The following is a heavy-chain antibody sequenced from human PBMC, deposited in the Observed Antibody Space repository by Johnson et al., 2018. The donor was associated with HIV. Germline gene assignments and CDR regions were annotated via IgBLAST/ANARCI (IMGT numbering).Heavy chain of an antibody. CDR2: ITWNSGYI. Sequence: VQLVESGGGLVQPGRSLRLSCVVSGFTFDDYAMHWVRQAPGRGLEWVSGITWNSGYIGYADSVKGRFTISRDNGKNSLYLQMNSLRDEDTALYYCARGFDYGDPDAFDIWGQGTMVTVSS. CDR3: ARGFDYGDPDAFDI. J-gene: IGHJ3*02. D-gene: IGHD4-17*01. CDR1: GFTFDDYA. V-gene: IGHV3-9*01.